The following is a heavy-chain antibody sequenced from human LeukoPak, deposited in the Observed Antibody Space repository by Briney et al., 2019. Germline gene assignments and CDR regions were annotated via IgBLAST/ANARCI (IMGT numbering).Heavy chain of an antibody. CDR1: GYSISSGYY. Sequence: SETLSLTCTVSGYSISSGYYWGWIRQPPGKGLEWIGNIYPSGTTYYKPSLKTRLTMSVDVSKNQISLKLSSVTAADTAVYYCARSSLTGGWFDPWGQGTLVAVSS. J-gene: IGHJ5*02. CDR3: ARSSLTGGWFDP. D-gene: IGHD7-27*01. V-gene: IGHV4-38-2*02. CDR2: IYPSGTT.